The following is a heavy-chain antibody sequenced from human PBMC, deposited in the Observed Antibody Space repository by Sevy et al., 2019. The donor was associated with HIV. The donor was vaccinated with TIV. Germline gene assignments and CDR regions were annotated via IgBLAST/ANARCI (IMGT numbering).Heavy chain of an antibody. Sequence: GGSLRLSCVVSGYSFSSYAISWVRQAPGKGLEWVSTINGRGGSTYYADSVNGRFTISRDNPKNTLFLQMINLRVDDTAIYYCARPSPRIAAAASAFYDNWGKGTLVTVSS. CDR2: INGRGGST. J-gene: IGHJ4*02. CDR1: GYSFSSYA. V-gene: IGHV3-23*01. D-gene: IGHD6-13*01. CDR3: ARPSPRIAAAASAFYDN.